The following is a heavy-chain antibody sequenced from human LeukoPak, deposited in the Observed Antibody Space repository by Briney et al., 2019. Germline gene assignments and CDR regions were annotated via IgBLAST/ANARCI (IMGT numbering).Heavy chain of an antibody. CDR2: IKQDGSEK. Sequence: GGSLRLSCAASGFTFSSYWMSWVRQAPGKGLEWVANIKQDGSEKYYVDSVKGRFTISRDNAKNSLYLQMSSLRAEDTALYYCARGPSGDNAFGYWGQGTLVTVSA. CDR3: ARGPSGDNAFGY. J-gene: IGHJ4*02. V-gene: IGHV3-7*04. CDR1: GFTFSSYW. D-gene: IGHD2-21*01.